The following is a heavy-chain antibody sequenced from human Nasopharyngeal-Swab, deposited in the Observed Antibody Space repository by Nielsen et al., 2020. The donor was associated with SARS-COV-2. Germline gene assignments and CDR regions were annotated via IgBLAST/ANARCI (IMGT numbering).Heavy chain of an antibody. Sequence: SETLSLTCDVSGGSLSSGDYYWIWIRPPAGVGLEWIGRIYTNGSTNYNPSLTSRVTISVDMSKNQFSLKLTSVTAAYTAVYYCVSDWSSPYKTAFDYWGQGILVTVSS. CDR2: IYTNGST. CDR1: GGSLSSGDYY. J-gene: IGHJ4*02. V-gene: IGHV4-61*02. CDR3: VSDWSSPYKTAFDY. D-gene: IGHD6-6*01.